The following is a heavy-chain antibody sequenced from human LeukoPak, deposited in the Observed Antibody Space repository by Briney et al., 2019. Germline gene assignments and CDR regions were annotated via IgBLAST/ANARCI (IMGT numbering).Heavy chain of an antibody. J-gene: IGHJ4*02. Sequence: WVRQAPXXXLXWVSAISGSGGSTYYADSVKGRFTISRDNSKNTLYLQMNSLRAEDTAVYYRAKGARYSYGDDYWGQGTLVTVSS. V-gene: IGHV3-23*01. CDR2: ISGSGGST. CDR3: AKGARYSYGDDY. D-gene: IGHD5-18*01.